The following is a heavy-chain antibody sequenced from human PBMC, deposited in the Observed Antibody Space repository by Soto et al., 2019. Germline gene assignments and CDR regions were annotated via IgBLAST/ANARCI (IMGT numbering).Heavy chain of an antibody. V-gene: IGHV4-34*01. Sequence: QVQLQQWGAGLLKPSETLSLTCAVYGGSFSSYYWSWIRQPPGKGLEWIGEINHSGSTNYNPSHKGRDAKAVDSSKYHVSLKLSSVPAAYTSVYYGARTAMFDFWGQGTLVSVSS. CDR3: ARTAMFDF. D-gene: IGHD2-21*02. J-gene: IGHJ4*02. CDR2: INHSGST. CDR1: GGSFSSYY.